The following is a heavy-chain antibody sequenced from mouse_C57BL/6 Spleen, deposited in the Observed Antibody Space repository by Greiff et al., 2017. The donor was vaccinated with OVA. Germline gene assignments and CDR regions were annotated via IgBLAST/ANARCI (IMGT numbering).Heavy chain of an antibody. V-gene: IGHV6-3*01. J-gene: IGHJ3*01. CDR2: IRLKSDNYAT. CDR1: GFTFSNYW. Sequence: DVKLQESGGGLVQPGGSMKLSCVASGFTFSNYWMNWVRQSPEKGLEWVAQIRLKSDNYATHYAESVKGRFTISRDDSKSSVYLQMNNLRAEDTGIYYCTGRSWFAYWGQGTLVTVSA. CDR3: TGRSWFAY.